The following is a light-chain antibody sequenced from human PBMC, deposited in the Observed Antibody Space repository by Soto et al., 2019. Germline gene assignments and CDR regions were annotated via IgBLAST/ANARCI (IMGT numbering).Light chain of an antibody. J-gene: IGKJ5*01. Sequence: DIQMTQSPSSLSASVVDRVTITCRTSQSISIYLNWYQHKPGIAPKLLIYGASRLQSGVPSRFSGSESGTDFTLTISSLQPEDFATYYCQQSYRTPVTFGQGTRLEI. CDR3: QQSYRTPVT. CDR2: GAS. CDR1: QSISIY. V-gene: IGKV1-39*01.